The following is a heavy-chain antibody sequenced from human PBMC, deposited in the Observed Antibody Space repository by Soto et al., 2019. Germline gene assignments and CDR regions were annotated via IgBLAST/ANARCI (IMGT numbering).Heavy chain of an antibody. CDR3: ARVSRGVVVRGVSDY. J-gene: IGHJ4*02. CDR2: ISSSSSTI. CDR1: GFTFSSYS. Sequence: EVQLVDSGGGLVQPGGSLRLSCAASGFTFSSYSMNWVRQAPGKGLEWVSYISSSSSTIYYADSVKGRFTISRDNAKNSLYLQMNSLRAEDTAVYYCARVSRGVVVRGVSDYWGQGTLVTVSS. V-gene: IGHV3-48*01. D-gene: IGHD3-10*01.